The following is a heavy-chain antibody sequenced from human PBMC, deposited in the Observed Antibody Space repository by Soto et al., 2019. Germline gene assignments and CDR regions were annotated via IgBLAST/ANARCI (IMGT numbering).Heavy chain of an antibody. Sequence: SVKVSCKASGGTFSSYAISWVRQAPGQGLERMGGIIPIFGTANYAQKFQGRVTITADESTSTAYMELSSLRSEDTAVYYCARGSQGWELNYYYYYGMDVWGQGTTVTVAS. J-gene: IGHJ6*02. CDR1: GGTFSSYA. V-gene: IGHV1-69*13. CDR3: ARGSQGWELNYYYYYGMDV. D-gene: IGHD1-26*01. CDR2: IIPIFGTA.